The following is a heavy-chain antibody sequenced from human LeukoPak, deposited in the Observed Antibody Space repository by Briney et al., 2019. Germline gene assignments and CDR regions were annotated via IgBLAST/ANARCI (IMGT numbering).Heavy chain of an antibody. D-gene: IGHD1-1*01. CDR3: ARVQGNWKPSHAFHI. CDR2: INTDGSST. CDR1: GFTFSYYW. V-gene: IGHV3-74*01. Sequence: GGSLRLSCAASGFTFSYYWMHWVRQAPGKGLVWVSQINTDGSSTDYADSVKGRFTISRDNAKNTLYLQMNSLRAEDTAMYFCARVQGNWKPSHAFHIWGQGTMVTVSS. J-gene: IGHJ3*02.